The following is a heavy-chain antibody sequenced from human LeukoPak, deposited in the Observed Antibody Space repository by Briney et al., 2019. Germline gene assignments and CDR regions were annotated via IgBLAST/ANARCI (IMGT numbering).Heavy chain of an antibody. D-gene: IGHD3-9*01. CDR2: IWYDGSNK. Sequence: GGSLRLSCAASGFTFSSYGMHWVRQAPGKGLEWVAVIWYDGSNKYYADSVKGRFTISRDNSENTLYLQMNSLRAEDTAVYYCARDHARRYFDWFFDYWGQGTLVTVSS. J-gene: IGHJ4*02. CDR1: GFTFSSYG. CDR3: ARDHARRYFDWFFDY. V-gene: IGHV3-33*01.